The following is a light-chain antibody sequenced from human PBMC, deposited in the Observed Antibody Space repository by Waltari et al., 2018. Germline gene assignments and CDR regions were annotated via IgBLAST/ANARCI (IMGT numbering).Light chain of an antibody. CDR2: WAS. Sequence: DVVMTQSPDSLAVSLGERATINCKSSQSVLYSYNNKNYLGWYPQKPGQPPKLLIYWASTRESGVPERFSGSGSGTDFTLTISSLQAEDAAVYYCQQYYTIPLTFGGGTKVEIK. CDR3: QQYYTIPLT. J-gene: IGKJ4*01. V-gene: IGKV4-1*01. CDR1: QSVLYSYNNKNY.